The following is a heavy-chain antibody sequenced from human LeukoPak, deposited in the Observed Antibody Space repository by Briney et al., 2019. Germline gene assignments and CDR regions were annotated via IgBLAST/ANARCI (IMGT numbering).Heavy chain of an antibody. J-gene: IGHJ5*02. CDR2: ISSSSSYI. CDR1: GFIFGDYA. D-gene: IGHD2-2*01. V-gene: IGHV3-21*01. Sequence: PGGSLRLSCTGSGFIFGDYAVSWFRQAPGKGLEWVSSISSSSSYIYYADSVKGRFTISRDNAKNSLYLQMNSLRAEDTAVYYCARELGYCSSTSCYEAGWFDPWGQGTLVTVSS. CDR3: ARELGYCSSTSCYEAGWFDP.